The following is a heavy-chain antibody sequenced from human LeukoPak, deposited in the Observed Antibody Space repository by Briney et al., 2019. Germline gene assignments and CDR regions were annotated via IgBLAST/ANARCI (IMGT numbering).Heavy chain of an antibody. CDR2: ISCSGGST. V-gene: IGHV3-23*01. CDR1: GFTFSSYP. Sequence: GGSLRLSCAASGFTFSSYPMSWVRQAPGKGLEWVSAISCSGGSTYYAASVKGRFTISRDNSKNTLYLQMNSLRAEDRAVYYCAKGEQWLVPPGAFDIWGQGKMVTVSS. D-gene: IGHD6-19*01. CDR3: AKGEQWLVPPGAFDI. J-gene: IGHJ3*02.